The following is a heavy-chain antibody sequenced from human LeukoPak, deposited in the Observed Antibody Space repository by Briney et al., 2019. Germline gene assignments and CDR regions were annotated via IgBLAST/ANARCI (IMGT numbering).Heavy chain of an antibody. Sequence: PSETLSLTCTVSGASISSYYWSWIRQSPGKGLEWIGYLYYSGNTNYNPSLKSRVTISVDTSKNQFSLKLSSVTAADTAVYYCARGGDYYDSSGYLLRYYYYYMDVRGRGTTVTVSS. CDR2: LYYSGNT. J-gene: IGHJ6*03. D-gene: IGHD3-22*01. V-gene: IGHV4-59*01. CDR3: ARGGDYYDSSGYLLRYYYYYMDV. CDR1: GASISSYY.